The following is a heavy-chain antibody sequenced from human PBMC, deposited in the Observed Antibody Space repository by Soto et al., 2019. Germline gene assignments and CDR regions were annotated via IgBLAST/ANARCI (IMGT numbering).Heavy chain of an antibody. V-gene: IGHV4-39*07. CDR1: GGSISSGSSY. CDR3: ARAALTMVRGVIFWFDP. Sequence: SENLSLTCTVSGGSISSGSSYWGWIRQPPGKGLKWIGRINHSGSTNYNPSLKSRVTISVDTSKNHFSLKLSSVTAADTAVYYCARAALTMVRGVIFWFDPWGQGTLVTVSS. D-gene: IGHD3-10*01. CDR2: INHSGST. J-gene: IGHJ5*02.